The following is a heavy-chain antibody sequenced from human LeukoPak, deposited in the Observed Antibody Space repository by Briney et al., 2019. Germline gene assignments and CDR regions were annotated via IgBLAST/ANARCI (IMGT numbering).Heavy chain of an antibody. CDR3: ARDKIWQQLVRWSYYYYYMYV. CDR2: IYYSGSP. J-gene: IGHJ6*03. Sequence: PSETLSLTCTVSGGSISSSRYYWGWVRQPPGKGLEWIASIYYSGSPYYHPSLKSRVTISVDTSKNQSSLKLSSVTAADTAVYYCARDKIWQQLVRWSYYYYYMYVWGKGTTVTVSS. V-gene: IGHV4-39*07. CDR1: GGSISSSRYY. D-gene: IGHD6-13*01.